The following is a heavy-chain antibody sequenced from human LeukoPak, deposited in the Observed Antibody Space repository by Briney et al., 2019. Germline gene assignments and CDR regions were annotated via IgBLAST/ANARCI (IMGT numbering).Heavy chain of an antibody. V-gene: IGHV1-69*13. CDR2: IIPIFGTA. J-gene: IGHJ5*02. CDR1: GGTFSSYA. Sequence: SVKVSCKASGGTFSSYAIIWVRQAPGQGLEWMGGIIPIFGTANYAQKFQGRVTITADESTSTAYMEMSSLRSEDTAVYYCARDVAAAGPNWFDPWGQGTLVTVYS. CDR3: ARDVAAAGPNWFDP. D-gene: IGHD6-13*01.